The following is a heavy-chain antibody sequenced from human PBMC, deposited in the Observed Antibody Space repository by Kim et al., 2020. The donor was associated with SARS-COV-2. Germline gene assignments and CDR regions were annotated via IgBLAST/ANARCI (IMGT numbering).Heavy chain of an antibody. J-gene: IGHJ3*02. V-gene: IGHV3-15*01. CDR1: GFTFSNAW. D-gene: IGHD3-3*01. CDR2: IKSKTDGGTT. Sequence: GGSLRLSCAASGFTFSNAWMSWVRQAPGKGLEWVGRIKSKTDGGTTDYAAPVKGRFTISRDDSKNTMYLQMNSLKTEDTAVYYCTTDQGFPNTIFGVVIIPDAFDIWGQGTMVTVSS. CDR3: TTDQGFPNTIFGVVIIPDAFDI.